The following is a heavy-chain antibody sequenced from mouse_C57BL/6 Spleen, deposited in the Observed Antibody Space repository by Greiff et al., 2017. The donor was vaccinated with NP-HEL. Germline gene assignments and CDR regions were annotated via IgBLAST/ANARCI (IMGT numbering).Heavy chain of an antibody. V-gene: IGHV1-52*01. CDR2: IDPSDSET. D-gene: IGHD2-3*01. J-gene: IGHJ3*01. CDR1: GYTFTSYW. CDR3: ARTHDGYYVPLAY. Sequence: QVQLKQPGAELVRPGSSVKLSCKASGYTFTSYWMHWVKQRPIQGLEWIGNIDPSDSETHYNQKFKDKATLTVDKSSSTAYMQLSSLTSEDSAVYYCARTHDGYYVPLAYWGQGTLVTVSA.